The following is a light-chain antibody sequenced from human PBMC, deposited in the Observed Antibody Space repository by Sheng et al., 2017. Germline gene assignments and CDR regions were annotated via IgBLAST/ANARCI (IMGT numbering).Light chain of an antibody. J-gene: IGKJ1*01. Sequence: EIVMTQSPATLSVSPGERATLSCRASQSVSSNLAWYQQKPGQAPRLLIYGASTRATGIPDRFSGSGSGTDFTLTIRRLEPDDFAVYYCHQYNSSPPWTFGQGTKVEV. CDR3: HQYNSSPPWT. V-gene: IGKV3D-15*01. CDR2: GAS. CDR1: QSVSSN.